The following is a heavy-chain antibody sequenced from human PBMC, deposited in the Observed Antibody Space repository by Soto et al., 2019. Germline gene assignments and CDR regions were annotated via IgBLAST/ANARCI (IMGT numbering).Heavy chain of an antibody. D-gene: IGHD5-12*01. CDR1: GFTFSSSA. CDR3: AKIRGYDLGSTTFQH. J-gene: IGHJ1*01. V-gene: IGHV3-23*01. CDR2: ISGNGDTT. Sequence: EVQLLESGGGLVQPGRSLRLSCEASGFTFSSSAMSWVRQAPGKGLDWVSAISGNGDTTYYADSVKGRFTISRDISKNTLYLQMNSLRAEDTAVYYCAKIRGYDLGSTTFQHWGQGTLVTVSS.